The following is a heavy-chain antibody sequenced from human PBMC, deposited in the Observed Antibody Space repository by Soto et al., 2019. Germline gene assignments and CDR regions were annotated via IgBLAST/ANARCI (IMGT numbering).Heavy chain of an antibody. Sequence: PSETLSLTCTVSGGSISSGDYYRSWIRQPPGKGLEWIGYIYYSGSTYYNPSLKSRVTISVDTSKNQFSLKLSSVTAADTAVYFCARGVGYYDPGDYWGQGTLVTVSS. CDR1: GGSISSGDYY. CDR2: IYYSGST. J-gene: IGHJ4*02. D-gene: IGHD3-22*01. V-gene: IGHV4-30-4*01. CDR3: ARGVGYYDPGDY.